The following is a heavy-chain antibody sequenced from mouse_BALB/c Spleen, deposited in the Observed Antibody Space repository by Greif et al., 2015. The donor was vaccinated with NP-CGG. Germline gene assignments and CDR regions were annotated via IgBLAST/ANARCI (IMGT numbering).Heavy chain of an antibody. D-gene: IGHD1-1*01. CDR2: ISYSGST. Sequence: VQLKDSGPSLVKPSQTLSLTCPVTGDSITSGYWNWIRKFPGNKLEYMGYISYSGSTYYNPSLKSRISITRDTSKNQYYLQLNSVTTEDTATYYCARYYYGSSYYFDYWGQGTTLTVSS. CDR3: ARYYYGSSYYFDY. CDR1: GDSITSGY. V-gene: IGHV3-8*02. J-gene: IGHJ2*01.